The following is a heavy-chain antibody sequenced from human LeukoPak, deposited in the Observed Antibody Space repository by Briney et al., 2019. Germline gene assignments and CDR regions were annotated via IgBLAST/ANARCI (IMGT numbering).Heavy chain of an antibody. Sequence: GESLKISCKGSGYSFTSYWIGWVRQMPGKGLEWMGIIYPGDSDTRYSPSFQGQVTISADKSISTAYLQWSSLKASDTAMYYCARNTDTAMVWGSLWFDPWGQGTLVTVSS. CDR1: GYSFTSYW. J-gene: IGHJ5*02. D-gene: IGHD5-18*01. CDR2: IYPGDSDT. V-gene: IGHV5-51*01. CDR3: ARNTDTAMVWGSLWFDP.